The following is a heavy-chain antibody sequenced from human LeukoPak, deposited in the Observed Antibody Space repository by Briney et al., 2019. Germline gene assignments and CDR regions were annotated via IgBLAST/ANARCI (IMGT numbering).Heavy chain of an antibody. J-gene: IGHJ5*02. CDR1: GGSFSGYY. CDR2: INHSGST. V-gene: IGHV4-34*01. Sequence: PSETLSLTCAVYGGSFSGYYWSWIRQPPGKGLEWIGEINHSGSTNYNPSLKSRVTISVDTSKNQLSLKLSSVTAADTAVYYCARGGLRYFDWLPRPYNWFDPWGQGTLVTVSS. D-gene: IGHD3-9*01. CDR3: ARGGLRYFDWLPRPYNWFDP.